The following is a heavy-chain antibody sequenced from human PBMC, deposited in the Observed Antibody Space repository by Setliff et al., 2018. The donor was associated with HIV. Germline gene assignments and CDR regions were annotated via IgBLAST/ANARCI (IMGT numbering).Heavy chain of an antibody. CDR2: IYSSGST. Sequence: PGGSLRLSCAASGFTFSSYGMHWVRQAPGKGLEWVSVIYSSGSTYYADSVKGRFTISRDNAKNSLYLQMNSLRAEATAVYYCARDNLANSYCSSRSCYAFDIWGQGTMVTVSS. CDR1: GFTFSSYG. D-gene: IGHD2-2*01. J-gene: IGHJ3*02. V-gene: IGHV3-NL1*01. CDR3: ARDNLANSYCSSRSCYAFDI.